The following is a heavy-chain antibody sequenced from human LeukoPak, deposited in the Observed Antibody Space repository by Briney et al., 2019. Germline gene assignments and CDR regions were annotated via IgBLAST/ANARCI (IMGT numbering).Heavy chain of an antibody. D-gene: IGHD3-3*01. Sequence: GGSLRLSCAASGFTFSSYSMNWVRQAPGKGLEWVSSISSSSSYIYYADSVKGRFTISRDNAKNSLYLQMNSLRAEDTAVYYCARESYDFWAAFDYWGQGTLVTVSS. V-gene: IGHV3-21*01. CDR2: ISSSSSYI. CDR3: ARESYDFWAAFDY. J-gene: IGHJ4*02. CDR1: GFTFSSYS.